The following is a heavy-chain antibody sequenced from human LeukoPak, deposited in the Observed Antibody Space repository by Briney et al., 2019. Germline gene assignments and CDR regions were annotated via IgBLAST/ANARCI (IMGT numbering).Heavy chain of an antibody. Sequence: GGSLRLSCAASGFTFSSSGMHWVRQAPGKGREWVAVIWLEGSNKYYADSVKGRFTISRDNSNNPLYLQMNSLRAEDTAVYYCARGPPRGYFDWYNWFDPWGQGTLVTVSS. CDR3: ARGPPRGYFDWYNWFDP. J-gene: IGHJ5*02. CDR1: GFTFSSSG. V-gene: IGHV3-33*01. D-gene: IGHD3-9*01. CDR2: IWLEGSNK.